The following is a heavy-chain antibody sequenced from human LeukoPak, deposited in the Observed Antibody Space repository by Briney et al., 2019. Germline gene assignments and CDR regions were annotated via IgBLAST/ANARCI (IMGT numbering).Heavy chain of an antibody. D-gene: IGHD6-19*01. CDR2: IIPIFVTP. CDR1: GGAFSSFA. J-gene: IGHJ4*02. CDR3: AKEGYTSGWYRY. Sequence: GASVNVSYKASGGAFSSFAINWVRQTPGQGLEWMGGIIPIFVTPSYAQKFQGRITITADESTSTAYMELSSLRPEDTAVYYCAKEGYTSGWYRYWGQGTLVTVS. V-gene: IGHV1-69*13.